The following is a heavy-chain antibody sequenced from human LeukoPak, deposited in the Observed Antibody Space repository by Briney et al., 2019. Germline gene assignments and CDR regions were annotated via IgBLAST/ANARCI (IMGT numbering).Heavy chain of an antibody. J-gene: IGHJ6*03. CDR1: GFTFSGSA. Sequence: GGSLRLSCAASGFTFSGSALHWVRQASGKGLEWVSYISSSGSTIYYADSVKGRFTISRDNSKNTVYLQMNSLRAEDTAVYFCAKEYGYDYNYFYSMDVWGKGTTVTISS. CDR2: ISSSGSTI. D-gene: IGHD1-1*01. CDR3: AKEYGYDYNYFYSMDV. V-gene: IGHV3-48*01.